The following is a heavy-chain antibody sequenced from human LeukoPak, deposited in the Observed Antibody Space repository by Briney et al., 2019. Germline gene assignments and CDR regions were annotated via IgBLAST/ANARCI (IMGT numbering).Heavy chain of an antibody. Sequence: PGGSLRLSCAASGFTVSSYAVGWVRQAPGKGLEWVSAIGGGGTLYYADSVKGRFSISRDTSKNTLLLQMNSLRAEDTAVYYCARRRYDWGGDFANWGQGTLVTVSS. CDR2: IGGGGTL. J-gene: IGHJ4*02. D-gene: IGHD3-16*01. CDR3: ARRRYDWGGDFAN. CDR1: GFTVSSYA. V-gene: IGHV3-23*01.